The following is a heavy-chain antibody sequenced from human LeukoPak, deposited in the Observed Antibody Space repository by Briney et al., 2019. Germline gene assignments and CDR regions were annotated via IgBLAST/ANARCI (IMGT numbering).Heavy chain of an antibody. CDR3: AKDSPVATR. D-gene: IGHD1-26*01. CDR1: GFTFSTYW. J-gene: IGHJ4*02. CDR2: MKGDGSEI. V-gene: IGHV3-7*03. Sequence: GGSLRLSCAASGFTFSTYWMTWVRQAPGKGLEWVANMKGDGSEIYYVDSVKGRFTISRDNAKNLLYLQMNSLRAEDTAVYYCAKDSPVATRWGQGTLVTVSS.